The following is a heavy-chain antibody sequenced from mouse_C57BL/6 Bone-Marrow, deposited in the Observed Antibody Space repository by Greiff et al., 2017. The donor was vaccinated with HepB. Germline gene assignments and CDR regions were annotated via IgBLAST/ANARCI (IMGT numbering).Heavy chain of an antibody. D-gene: IGHD2-4*01. CDR3: ARFTGGVYYDYDDAMDY. V-gene: IGHV1-55*01. CDR1: CYTFTSDW. J-gene: IGHJ4*01. Sequence: VQLQQPGAGLLKPGASVEISCKASCYTFTSDWVNWGKPRPGQGPEWIGDIFPGSGSTNYNAKFKSKATLTVDTSSSTAYMQLSSLTSEDSAVYYCARFTGGVYYDYDDAMDYWGQGTSVTVSS. CDR2: IFPGSGST.